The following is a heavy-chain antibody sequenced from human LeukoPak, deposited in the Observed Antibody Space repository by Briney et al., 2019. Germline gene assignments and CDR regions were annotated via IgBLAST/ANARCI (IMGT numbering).Heavy chain of an antibody. D-gene: IGHD3-10*01. V-gene: IGHV3-21*01. Sequence: GGSLRLSCAASGFSFTTSSMSWVRQAPGKGLEWVSYIDGSGSYTSYADSVKGRLTTSRDNAKSSLFLQMNSLRAEDTADYYCARDTSGSSVITYFDNWGQGTLVTVSS. J-gene: IGHJ4*02. CDR3: ARDTSGSSVITYFDN. CDR1: GFSFTTSS. CDR2: IDGSGSYT.